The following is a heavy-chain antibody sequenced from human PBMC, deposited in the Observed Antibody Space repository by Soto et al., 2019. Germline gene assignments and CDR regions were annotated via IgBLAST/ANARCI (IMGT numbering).Heavy chain of an antibody. CDR3: PRHSSDDIAVAGGGDYYYYYGMDV. Sequence: PGESLKISCKGSGYSFTSYWISWVRQMPGKGLEWMGRFFPSNAYTNINPPSQRHVPTSASKSISTAYLQWSSLKASDTAMYYCPRHSSDDIAVAGGGDYYYYYGMDVWGQGTTVTASS. V-gene: IGHV5-10-1*01. J-gene: IGHJ6*02. CDR1: GYSFTSYW. D-gene: IGHD6-19*01. CDR2: FFPSNAYT.